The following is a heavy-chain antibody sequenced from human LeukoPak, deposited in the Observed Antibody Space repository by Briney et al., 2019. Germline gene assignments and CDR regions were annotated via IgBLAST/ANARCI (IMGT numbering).Heavy chain of an antibody. Sequence: PSETLSLTCTVSGGSISSYYWSWIRQPAGKGLEWIGRIYISGSGSTNYNPSLKSRVTMSVDTSKNQFPLKLSSVTAADTAVYYCARGGSYLHSFDYWGQGTLVTVSS. V-gene: IGHV4-4*07. CDR1: GGSISSYY. CDR2: IYISGSGST. J-gene: IGHJ4*02. CDR3: ARGGSYLHSFDY. D-gene: IGHD1-26*01.